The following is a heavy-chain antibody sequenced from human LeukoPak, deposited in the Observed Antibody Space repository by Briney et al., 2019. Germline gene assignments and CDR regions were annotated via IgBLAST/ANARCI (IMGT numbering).Heavy chain of an antibody. CDR3: ARTSHYVDIAATIPYGIYYFDY. CDR2: INPSGGTT. CDR1: GYTFTRYY. Sequence: ASVKVSCKASGYTFTRYYMHWVRQAPGQGLEWMGIINPSGGTTSYAQKFQGRVTMTRDTSTRAVYMELSSLRSDDTAVYYCARTSHYVDIAATIPYGIYYFDYWGQGTLVTVSS. V-gene: IGHV1-46*01. J-gene: IGHJ4*02. D-gene: IGHD5-12*01.